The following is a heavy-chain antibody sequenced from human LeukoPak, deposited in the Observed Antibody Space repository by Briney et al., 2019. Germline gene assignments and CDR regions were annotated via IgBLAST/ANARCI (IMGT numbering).Heavy chain of an antibody. V-gene: IGHV1-69*13. CDR2: IIPIFGTA. Sequence: SVKVSCKASGGTFSSYAISWVRQAPGQGLEWMGGIIPIFGTANYAQKFEGRVTITADESTSTAYMELSSLRSEDTAVYYCARGTAIFGVVIILGGWFDPWGQGTLVTVSS. D-gene: IGHD3-3*01. J-gene: IGHJ5*02. CDR3: ARGTAIFGVVIILGGWFDP. CDR1: GGTFSSYA.